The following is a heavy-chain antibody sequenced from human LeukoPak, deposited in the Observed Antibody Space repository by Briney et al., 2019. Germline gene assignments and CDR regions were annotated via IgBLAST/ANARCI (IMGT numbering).Heavy chain of an antibody. J-gene: IGHJ6*02. CDR1: GYTFTSYG. V-gene: IGHV1-18*01. D-gene: IGHD5-18*01. CDR2: ISAYNGNT. Sequence: GASVKVSCKASGYTFTSYGISWVRQAPGQGLEWMGWISAYNGNTNYAQKLQGRVTMTTDTSTSTAYMELRSLRSDDTAVYHCARGGDTAMAYYYYGMDVWGQGTTVTVSS. CDR3: ARGGDTAMAYYYYGMDV.